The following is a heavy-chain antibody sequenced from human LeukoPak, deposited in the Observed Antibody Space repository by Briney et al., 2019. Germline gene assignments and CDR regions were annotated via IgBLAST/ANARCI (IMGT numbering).Heavy chain of an antibody. CDR2: ISGSGGRI. D-gene: IGHD3-3*01. J-gene: IGHJ5*02. CDR3: ARDRGGYYRWFDP. V-gene: IGHV3-48*04. CDR1: GFTFSSYS. Sequence: GGSLRLSCAASGFTFSSYSMNWVRQAPGKGLEWVSYISGSGGRIYYADSVKGRFTISRDNAKNSLYLQMNSLRAEDTAVYYCARDRGGYYRWFDPWGQGTLVTVSS.